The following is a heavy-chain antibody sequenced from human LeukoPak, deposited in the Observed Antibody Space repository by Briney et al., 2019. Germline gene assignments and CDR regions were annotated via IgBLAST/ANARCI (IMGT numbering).Heavy chain of an antibody. D-gene: IGHD3-9*01. Sequence: GGSLRLSCAASGFTFSSYSMNWVRQAPGKGLEWVSYISSSGSTIYYADSVKGRFTISRDNAKNSLYLQMNSLRAEDTAVYYCARDRRHDILPDIWGQGTMVTVSS. CDR1: GFTFSSYS. CDR2: ISSSGSTI. J-gene: IGHJ3*02. V-gene: IGHV3-48*04. CDR3: ARDRRHDILPDI.